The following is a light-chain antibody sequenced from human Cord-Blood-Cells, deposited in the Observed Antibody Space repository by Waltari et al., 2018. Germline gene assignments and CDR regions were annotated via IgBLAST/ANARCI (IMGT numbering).Light chain of an antibody. CDR1: QRISSY. V-gene: IGKV1-39*01. CDR2: AAY. J-gene: IGKJ2*01. Sequence: DLQMTQSPSSLSASVGDRVTLTCRASQRISSYLNWYQQKPGKAPKLLIYAAYSLQRGVPSRFSGSGSGTDFTLTISSLQPEDFATYYWQQSYSTPYTFGHGTKLEIK. CDR3: QQSYSTPYT.